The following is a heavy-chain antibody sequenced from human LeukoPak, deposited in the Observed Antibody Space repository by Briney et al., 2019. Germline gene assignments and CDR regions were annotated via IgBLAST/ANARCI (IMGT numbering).Heavy chain of an antibody. V-gene: IGHV1-2*02. Sequence: ASVTLSFKSSGYSFTVNYMHWVWLRHAQGMELMGVINANSGGTNYAQKFQGRVTMTRDTSIRTAYMELSRLRFDDPAVYYCARAALGGGYDPPKVWGKGTTVTVSS. D-gene: IGHD5-12*01. CDR2: INANSGGT. CDR3: ARAALGGGYDPPKV. CDR1: GYSFTVNY. J-gene: IGHJ6*01.